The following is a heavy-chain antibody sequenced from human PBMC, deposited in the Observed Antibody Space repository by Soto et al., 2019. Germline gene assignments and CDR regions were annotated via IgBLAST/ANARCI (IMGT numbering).Heavy chain of an antibody. CDR3: AIAGCSGGSCYQLEY. J-gene: IGHJ4*02. V-gene: IGHV3-23*01. CDR1: GFTFSSYA. Sequence: EVQLLESGGGLVQPGGSLRLSCAASGFTFSSYAMSWVRQAPGKGLEWVSAISGSGGSTYYADSVKGRFTISRDNSKNTLYLQMNSLRAEDTAVYYCAIAGCSGGSCYQLEYWGQGTLVTVSS. D-gene: IGHD2-15*01. CDR2: ISGSGGST.